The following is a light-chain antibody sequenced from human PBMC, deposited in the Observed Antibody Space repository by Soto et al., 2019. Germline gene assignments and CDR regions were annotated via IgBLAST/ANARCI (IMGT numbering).Light chain of an antibody. V-gene: IGKV1-12*01. CDR1: QGVSDW. J-gene: IGKJ1*01. CDR3: QKYDSAPRT. CDR2: GSS. Sequence: DIQMTQSPSSVSASVGDSVTITCRASQGVSDWVAWYQQKPGEAPKLLIYGSSSLLSGVPSRFSGTRSGTDFTLTISSLQPEDFATYYCQKYDSAPRTFGPGTRVEIK.